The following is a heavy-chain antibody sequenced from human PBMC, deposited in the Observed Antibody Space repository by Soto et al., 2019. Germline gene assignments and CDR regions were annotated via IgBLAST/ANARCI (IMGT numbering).Heavy chain of an antibody. CDR2: MNPNSGNT. CDR1: GYTFTSYD. J-gene: IGHJ3*02. D-gene: IGHD2-15*01. CDR3: ARVVVDTYCSGGSCYQRTDAFDI. Sequence: GASLKVSCKASGYTFTSYDINWVRQATGQGLEWMGWMNPNSGNTGYAQKFQGRVTMTRNTSISTAYMELSSLRSEDTAVYYCARVVVDTYCSGGSCYQRTDAFDIWGQGTMVTVSS. V-gene: IGHV1-8*01.